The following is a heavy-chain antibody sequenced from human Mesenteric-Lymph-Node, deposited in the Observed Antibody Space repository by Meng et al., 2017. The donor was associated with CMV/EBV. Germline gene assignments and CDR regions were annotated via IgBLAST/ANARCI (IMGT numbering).Heavy chain of an antibody. CDR2: INHSGST. CDR1: GGSFSGYS. V-gene: IGHV4-34*01. J-gene: IGHJ1*01. D-gene: IGHD2-2*01. CDR3: ASGGCSSTSCYEYFQH. Sequence: YGGSFSGYSWSWIRQPPGKGLEWIGEINHSGSTNYNPSLKSRVTISVDTSKNQFSLNLTSVTAADTAVYYCASGGCSSTSCYEYFQHWGQGTLVTVSS.